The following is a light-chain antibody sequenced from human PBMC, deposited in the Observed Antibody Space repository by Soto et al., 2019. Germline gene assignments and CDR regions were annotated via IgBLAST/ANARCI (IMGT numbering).Light chain of an antibody. CDR3: QSYDTTLSGGYV. V-gene: IGLV1-40*01. Sequence: QSVLTQPPSVSGAPGQGVTVSCTGSTSNIGAGSDVHWYQQLPGTAPRLLIRNNNNRPSGVPDRFSGSKSGTSAYLAITGLQPEDEADYYCQSYDTTLSGGYVFGSGTKVTVL. J-gene: IGLJ1*01. CDR1: TSNIGAGSD. CDR2: NNN.